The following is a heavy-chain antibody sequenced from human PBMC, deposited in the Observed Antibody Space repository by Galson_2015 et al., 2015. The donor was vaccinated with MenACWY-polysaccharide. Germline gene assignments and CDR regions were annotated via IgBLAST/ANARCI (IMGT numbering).Heavy chain of an antibody. D-gene: IGHD4-17*01. V-gene: IGHV3-13*01. Sequence: SLRLSCAASGFTFSSYDMHWVRQATGKGLEWVSAIGTAGDTYYPGSVMGRFTISRENAKNSLYLQMNSLRDGDTAVYYCARGDYGDVPRPLDYYGMDVWGQGTTVTVSS. CDR2: IGTAGDT. CDR3: ARGDYGDVPRPLDYYGMDV. CDR1: GFTFSSYD. J-gene: IGHJ6*02.